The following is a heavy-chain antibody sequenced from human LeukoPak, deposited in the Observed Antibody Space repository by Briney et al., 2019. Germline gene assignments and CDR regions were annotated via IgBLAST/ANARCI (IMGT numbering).Heavy chain of an antibody. CDR2: IKEDGSEK. CDR1: GFTFSTYW. D-gene: IGHD6-19*01. J-gene: IGHJ4*02. CDR3: ARDESRLDRGDFGY. Sequence: GGSLRLSCAASGFTFSTYWMTWVRQAPGKGLEWVANIKEDGSEKYYVDSVKGRFTISRDNAKNSLYLQMNSLRAEDTAMYYCARDESRLDRGDFGYWGQGTLVTVSS. V-gene: IGHV3-7*01.